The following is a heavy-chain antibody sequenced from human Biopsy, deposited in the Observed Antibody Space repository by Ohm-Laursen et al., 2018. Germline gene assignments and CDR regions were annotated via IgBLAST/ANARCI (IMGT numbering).Heavy chain of an antibody. CDR3: VSEVVGDTDH. CDR2: IYSGGDT. Sequence: SLRLSCAASGFTVYNNYMTWVRQAPGKGLEWVSLIYSGGDTGYADSVKGRFTISRDSSKNTLYLQMNSLRVEDTAIYYCVSEVVGDTDHWGQGTLVTVSS. V-gene: IGHV3-66*01. CDR1: GFTVYNNY. J-gene: IGHJ4*02. D-gene: IGHD2-15*01.